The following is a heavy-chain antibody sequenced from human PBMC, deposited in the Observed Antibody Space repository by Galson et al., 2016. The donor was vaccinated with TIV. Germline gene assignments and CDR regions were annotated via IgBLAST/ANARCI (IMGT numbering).Heavy chain of an antibody. J-gene: IGHJ6*02. D-gene: IGHD3-3*01. Sequence: SLRLSCAASGVSVSDNYMTWVRRTPGKGLEWVSMIYTGDSTSYADSVKGRFAISRDTSKNTVYLQMTRLRAGDTAVYYCTRERRFCGNECYLYYNYDMDVWAQGTTVTVS. CDR2: IYTGDST. V-gene: IGHV3-66*02. CDR3: TRERRFCGNECYLYYNYDMDV. CDR1: GVSVSDNY.